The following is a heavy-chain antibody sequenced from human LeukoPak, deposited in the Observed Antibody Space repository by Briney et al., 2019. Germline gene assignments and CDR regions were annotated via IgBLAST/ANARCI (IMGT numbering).Heavy chain of an antibody. CDR1: GFTFSSYG. CDR3: AKGMGPYCDGDCSSRIFDF. CDR2: ISYDGSNK. D-gene: IGHD2-21*02. J-gene: IGHJ4*02. Sequence: PGGSLRLSCAASGFTFSSYGMHWVRQAPGKGLEWVAVISYDGSNKYYADSVKGRFTISRDNSKNTLYLQMNSLRAEDTAVYYCAKGMGPYCDGDCSSRIFDFWGQGTLVTVSS. V-gene: IGHV3-30*18.